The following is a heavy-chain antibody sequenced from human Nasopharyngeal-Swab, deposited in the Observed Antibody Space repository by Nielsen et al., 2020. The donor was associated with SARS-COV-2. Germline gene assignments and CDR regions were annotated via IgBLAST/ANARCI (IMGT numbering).Heavy chain of an antibody. V-gene: IGHV1-18*04. CDR3: ARDRGPYSSIPNFDY. D-gene: IGHD6-19*01. CDR2: MSAFNGNR. J-gene: IGHJ4*02. Sequence: ASVNVSCKPSGYTFSNYGISWVRQAPGHGLEWMAWMSAFNGNRKYAEHLRDRITMTTDTSTSTAYMELRTLISDDTAVYYCARDRGPYSSIPNFDYWGQGTLVTVSS. CDR1: GYTFSNYG.